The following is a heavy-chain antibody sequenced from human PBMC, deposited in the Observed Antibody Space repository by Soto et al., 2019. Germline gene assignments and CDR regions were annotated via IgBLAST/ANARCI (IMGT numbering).Heavy chain of an antibody. Sequence: PGGSLRLSCATSGFTFTNAWMAWVRQAPGKGLEWVGRIKAIGDGGTTNYAAPVKGRFTVSRDDSENTLYLQMNSLRVEDPGIYYCHTPHGRNAFDIWGQGTVVTVSS. CDR1: GFTFTNAW. CDR3: HTPHGRNAFDI. V-gene: IGHV3-15*01. D-gene: IGHD2-8*01. J-gene: IGHJ3*02. CDR2: IKAIGDGGTT.